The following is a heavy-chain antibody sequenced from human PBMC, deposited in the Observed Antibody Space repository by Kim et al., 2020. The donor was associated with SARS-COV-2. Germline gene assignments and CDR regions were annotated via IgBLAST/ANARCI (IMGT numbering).Heavy chain of an antibody. J-gene: IGHJ4*02. Sequence: GGSLRLSCVASGFSFSTNWMSWVRQAPGKGLEWVAKIKEDGTEKYYVESVEGRFTISRDNAKNSLFLHMNSLSAEDTAVYYCARDRKYSLDYWGQGTRVTVSS. CDR2: IKEDGTEK. D-gene: IGHD2-15*01. CDR1: GFSFSTNW. V-gene: IGHV3-7*01. CDR3: ARDRKYSLDY.